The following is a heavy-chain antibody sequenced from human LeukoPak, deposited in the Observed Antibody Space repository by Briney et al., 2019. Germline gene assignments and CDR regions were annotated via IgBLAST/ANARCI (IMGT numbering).Heavy chain of an antibody. CDR3: ARWSTQTGLY. CDR2: LYSGGSI. D-gene: IGHD2-15*01. J-gene: IGHJ4*02. CDR1: GFTVSLNF. Sequence: PGGSLRLSCAASGFTVSLNFMTWVRQAPGKGLEWVSVLYSGGSIYYADSVKGRFTISRDNSKNTLYLQMNSLRAEDTVVYYCARWSTQTGLYWGQGTLVTVSS. V-gene: IGHV3-53*01.